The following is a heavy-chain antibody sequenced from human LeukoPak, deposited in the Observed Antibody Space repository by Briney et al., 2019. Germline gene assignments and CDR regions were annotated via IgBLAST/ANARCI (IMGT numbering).Heavy chain of an antibody. V-gene: IGHV4-38-2*02. Sequence: SETLSLTCTVSGYSISSGYYWGWIRQPPGKGLEWIGGIYHSGSTYYNPSLKSRVTISVDTSKNQFSLELSSVTAADTAVYYCARFITGTTSDAFDIWGQGTMVTVSS. CDR3: ARFITGTTSDAFDI. CDR1: GYSISSGYY. J-gene: IGHJ3*02. CDR2: IYHSGST. D-gene: IGHD1-7*01.